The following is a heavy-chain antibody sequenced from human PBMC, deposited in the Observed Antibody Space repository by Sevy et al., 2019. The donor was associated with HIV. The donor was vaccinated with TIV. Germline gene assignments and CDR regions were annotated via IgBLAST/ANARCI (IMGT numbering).Heavy chain of an antibody. CDR2: IIPIFGTA. V-gene: IGHV1-69*13. CDR3: ARVYYYDSSGPEYYFDY. J-gene: IGHJ4*02. D-gene: IGHD3-22*01. Sequence: ASVKVSCKASGGTFSSYAISWVRQAPGQGLEWMGGIIPIFGTANCAQKFQGRVTITADESTSTAYMELSSLRSEDTAVYYCARVYYYDSSGPEYYFDYWGQGTLVTVSS. CDR1: GGTFSSYA.